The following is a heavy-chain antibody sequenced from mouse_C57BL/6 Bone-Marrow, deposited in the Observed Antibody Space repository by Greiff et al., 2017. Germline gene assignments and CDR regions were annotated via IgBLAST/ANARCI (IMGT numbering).Heavy chain of an antibody. J-gene: IGHJ4*01. CDR1: GFNIKDDY. CDR3: TTDYGWAMDY. Sequence: EVKLQQSGAELVRPGASVKLSCTASGFNIKDDYMHWVKQRPEQGLEWIGWIDPENGDTEYASKFQGKATITADTSSNTAYLQLSSLTSEDTAVYYCTTDYGWAMDYWGQGTSVTVSS. CDR2: IDPENGDT. V-gene: IGHV14-4*01. D-gene: IGHD1-1*02.